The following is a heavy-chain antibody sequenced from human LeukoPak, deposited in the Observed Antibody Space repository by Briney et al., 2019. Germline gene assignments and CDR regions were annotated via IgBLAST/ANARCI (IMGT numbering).Heavy chain of an antibody. CDR3: AKRGVVIRAVIIVGFHKEAYYFDY. V-gene: IGHV3-23*01. D-gene: IGHD3-10*01. CDR1: GITLSNYG. J-gene: IGHJ4*02. Sequence: PGGSLRLSCAVSGITLSNYGLSWVRQAPGKGLEWVAGLSDSGGSTNYADSVRGRFTVSRANPKNTLYQQMNSLRAEDTAVYFCAKRGVVIRAVIIVGFHKEAYYFDYWGQGALVTVSS. CDR2: LSDSGGST.